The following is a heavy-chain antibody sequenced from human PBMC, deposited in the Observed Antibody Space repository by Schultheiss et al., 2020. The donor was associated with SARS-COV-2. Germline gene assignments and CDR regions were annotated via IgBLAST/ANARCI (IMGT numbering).Heavy chain of an antibody. V-gene: IGHV4-30-4*01. CDR2: IYYSGST. J-gene: IGHJ4*02. D-gene: IGHD3-3*01. CDR3: ARVSFGITIFGVVHRGPWD. CDR1: GDSVRSTVW. Sequence: SQTLSLTCTVSGDSVRSTVWWSWVRQPPGKGLEWIGYIYYSGSTYYNPSLKSRVTISVDTSKNQFSLKLSSVTAADTAVYYCARVSFGITIFGVVHRGPWDWGQGTLVTVSS.